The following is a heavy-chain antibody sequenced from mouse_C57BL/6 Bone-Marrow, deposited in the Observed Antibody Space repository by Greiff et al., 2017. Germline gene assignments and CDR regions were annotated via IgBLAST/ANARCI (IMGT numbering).Heavy chain of an antibody. CDR1: GFNIKDDY. CDR3: ILSLSY. V-gene: IGHV14-4*01. J-gene: IGHJ3*01. CDR2: IDPENGGT. D-gene: IGHD2-3*01. Sequence: VQLKESGAELVRPGASVKLSCTASGFNIKDDYMHWVKQRPEQGLEWIGWIDPENGGTDYASKFQGKATITADTSSNTAYMQVSSLTSEDTAVYYCILSLSYWGQGTLVTVSA.